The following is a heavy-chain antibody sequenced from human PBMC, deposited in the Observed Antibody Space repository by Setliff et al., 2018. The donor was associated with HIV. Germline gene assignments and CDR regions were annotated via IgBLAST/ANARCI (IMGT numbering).Heavy chain of an antibody. D-gene: IGHD3-10*01. J-gene: IGHJ5*02. V-gene: IGHV4-39*01. CDR2: VYFRGST. CDR1: GGSVNTNRYY. CDR3: ARQEIFGLVRGVIS. Sequence: SETLSLTCSVSGGSVNTNRYYWVWLRQPPGKGLEWIGSVYFRGSTYDNPSLERRVAMSVDTSTNQFSLKLISVTAADTSVYYCARQEIFGLVRGVISWGQGTLVTVSS.